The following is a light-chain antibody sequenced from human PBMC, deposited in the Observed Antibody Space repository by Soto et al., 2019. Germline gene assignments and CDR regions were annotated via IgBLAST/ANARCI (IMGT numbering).Light chain of an antibody. CDR2: AAS. V-gene: IGKV1-39*01. J-gene: IGKJ3*01. Sequence: DIQMTQSPSSLSASVGDRVTITCWASQSISSYLNWYQQKPGEVPKLLIYAASTLHSGVPSRFSGSGSGTDFTLSISSLQPEDFATYYCQQSYSVPFTFGPGTKVDIK. CDR3: QQSYSVPFT. CDR1: QSISSY.